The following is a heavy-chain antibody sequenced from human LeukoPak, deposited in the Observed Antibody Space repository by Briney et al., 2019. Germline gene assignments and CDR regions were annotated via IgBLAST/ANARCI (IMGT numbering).Heavy chain of an antibody. D-gene: IGHD1-26*01. Sequence: SETLSLTCTVSGGSISSYYWSWIRQPPGEGLEWIAYIYYSGSTDYNPSLKSRVTMSVDTSKNQFSLKLTSVTAADTAVYYCARSGSYYGGYFEYWGHGSPVTVSS. J-gene: IGHJ4*01. V-gene: IGHV4-59*08. CDR3: ARSGSYYGGYFEY. CDR1: GGSISSYY. CDR2: IYYSGST.